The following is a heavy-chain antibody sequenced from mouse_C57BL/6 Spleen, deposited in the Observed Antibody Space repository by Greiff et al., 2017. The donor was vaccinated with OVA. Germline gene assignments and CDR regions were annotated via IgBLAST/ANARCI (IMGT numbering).Heavy chain of an antibody. CDR3: ARDYDHYFDY. CDR1: GYTFTSYW. D-gene: IGHD2-4*01. J-gene: IGHJ2*01. V-gene: IGHV1-59*01. CDR2: IDPSDSYT. Sequence: VQLQQPGAELVRPGTSVKLSCKASGYTFTSYWMHWVKQRPGQGLEWIGVIDPSDSYTNYNQKFKGKATLTVDTSSSTAYMQLSSLTSEDSAVYYCARDYDHYFDYWGQGTTLTVSS.